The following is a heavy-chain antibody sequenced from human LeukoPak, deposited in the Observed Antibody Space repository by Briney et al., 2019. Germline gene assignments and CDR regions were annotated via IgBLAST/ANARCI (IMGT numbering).Heavy chain of an antibody. CDR1: GYTFTSYG. V-gene: IGHV1-18*01. D-gene: IGHD3-22*01. CDR2: ISAYNGDT. J-gene: IGHJ4*02. Sequence: ASVTASRKASGYTFTSYGISWVRQAPGQGLEWMGWISAYNGDTIYAQNLQGRVTMTTDTSTSTAYMELRSLRSDDTAVYYCGRDYDASSGYFDNSGEGNLVTVSS. CDR3: GRDYDASSGYFDN.